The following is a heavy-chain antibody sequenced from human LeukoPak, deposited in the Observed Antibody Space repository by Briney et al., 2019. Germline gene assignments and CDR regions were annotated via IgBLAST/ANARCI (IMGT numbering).Heavy chain of an antibody. CDR1: GFTFSSYS. Sequence: GGSLRLSCAASGFTFSSYSMNWVRQAPGKGLEWVSSISSSSSYIYYADSVKGRFTISRDNAKNSLYLQMNSLRAEDTAVYYCARGGGPEGSWFDPWGQGTLVTVSS. J-gene: IGHJ5*02. D-gene: IGHD3-16*01. CDR3: ARGGGPEGSWFDP. CDR2: ISSSSSYI. V-gene: IGHV3-21*01.